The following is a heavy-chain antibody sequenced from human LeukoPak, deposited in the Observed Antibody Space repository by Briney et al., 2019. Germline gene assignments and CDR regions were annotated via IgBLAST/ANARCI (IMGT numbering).Heavy chain of an antibody. CDR2: IYYSGST. Sequence: SETLSLTCTVSGYSISSGYYWGWIRQPPGKGLEWIGSIYYSGSTYYNPSLKSRVTISVDTSKNQFSLKLSSVTAADTAVYYCARAKYGDYVHPYFDYWGQGTLVTVSS. CDR1: GYSISSGYY. J-gene: IGHJ4*02. CDR3: ARAKYGDYVHPYFDY. D-gene: IGHD4-17*01. V-gene: IGHV4-38-2*02.